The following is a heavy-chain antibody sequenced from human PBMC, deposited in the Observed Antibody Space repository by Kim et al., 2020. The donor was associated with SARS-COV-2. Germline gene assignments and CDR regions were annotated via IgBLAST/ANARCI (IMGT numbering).Heavy chain of an antibody. CDR2: INPISGGT. J-gene: IGHJ3*02. D-gene: IGHD5-18*01. CDR1: GYSFTGYY. Sequence: ASVKVSCKASGYSFTGYYIHWVRQAPGQGLEWMGRINPISGGTNYAQKFQGRVTMTRDTSITTAYMELSSLRSDDTVVYYCARGGYSDTRGSNDAFDICGQGTKVTVSS. CDR3: ARGGYSDTRGSNDAFDI. V-gene: IGHV1-2*05.